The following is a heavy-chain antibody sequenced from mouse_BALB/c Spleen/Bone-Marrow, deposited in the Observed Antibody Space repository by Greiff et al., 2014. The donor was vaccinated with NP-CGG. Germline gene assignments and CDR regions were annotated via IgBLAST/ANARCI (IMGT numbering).Heavy chain of an antibody. Sequence: QVQLQQPGPELVRPGASVKMSCKASDYTFTSYWMHWVKQRPGQGLEWIGMIDPSNSETRLNQKFKDKATLNVDKSYNTAYMHLSSLTSEDSAVYYCARTFQPRRAMDYWGQGSSVTVSS. D-gene: IGHD6-1*01. CDR1: DYTFTSYW. V-gene: IGHV1-74*01. CDR3: ARTFQPRRAMDY. J-gene: IGHJ4*01. CDR2: IDPSNSET.